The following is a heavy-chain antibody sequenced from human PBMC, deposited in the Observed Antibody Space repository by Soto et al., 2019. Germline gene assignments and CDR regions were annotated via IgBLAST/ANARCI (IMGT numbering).Heavy chain of an antibody. V-gene: IGHV3-11*06. D-gene: IGHD2-21*01. CDR1: GFSFSDSY. CDR3: AKTIVAASGYYFDH. Sequence: QVQLVESGGDLVKPGGSLRLACAASGFSFSDSYMSWVRQAPGKGLEWLSYISGGSSYTNYADSVQGRFTISRDNAKGSLYLEMHSLRADDTAVYYCAKTIVAASGYYFDHWGQGNLVTVSS. CDR2: ISGGSSYT. J-gene: IGHJ4*02.